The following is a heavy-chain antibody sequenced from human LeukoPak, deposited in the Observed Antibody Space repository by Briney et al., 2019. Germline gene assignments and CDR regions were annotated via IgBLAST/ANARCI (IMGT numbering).Heavy chain of an antibody. CDR2: INPNSGGT. Sequence: ASVKVSCKASGYTFTDYYMHWVRQAPGQGLEWMGWINPNSGGTNFAQKFQGRVAMTRDTSISTAYMELGSLRSDDTAVSYCARGYRIQLWLPPPGYWGQGTLVTVSS. D-gene: IGHD5-18*01. CDR3: ARGYRIQLWLPPPGY. V-gene: IGHV1-2*02. CDR1: GYTFTDYY. J-gene: IGHJ4*02.